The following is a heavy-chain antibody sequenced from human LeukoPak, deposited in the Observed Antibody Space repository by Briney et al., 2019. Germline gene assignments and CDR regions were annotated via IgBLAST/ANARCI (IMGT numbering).Heavy chain of an antibody. V-gene: IGHV1-69*05. CDR1: GGTFSSYA. CDR3: ARDLRSWYDILTGYYYYYYMDV. D-gene: IGHD3-9*01. Sequence: GASVKVSCKASGGTFSSYAISWVRQAPGQGLEWMGRINPIFGTANYAQKFQGRVTITTDESTSTAYMELSSLRSEDTAVYYCARDLRSWYDILTGYYYYYYMDVWGKGTTVTVSS. J-gene: IGHJ6*03. CDR2: INPIFGTA.